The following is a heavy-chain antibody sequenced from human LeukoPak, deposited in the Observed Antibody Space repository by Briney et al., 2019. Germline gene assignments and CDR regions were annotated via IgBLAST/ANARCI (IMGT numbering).Heavy chain of an antibody. Sequence: SETLSLTCAVYGGSFSYYYWAWIRQSPGRGLEWIGQINHSGSTNYNPSLKSRVTISVDTSKNQFSLKVRSVTAADTAVYYCARAARRPDYGDYDYWGQGTLVTVSS. V-gene: IGHV4-34*01. CDR2: INHSGST. D-gene: IGHD4-17*01. J-gene: IGHJ4*02. CDR1: GGSFSYYY. CDR3: ARAARRPDYGDYDY.